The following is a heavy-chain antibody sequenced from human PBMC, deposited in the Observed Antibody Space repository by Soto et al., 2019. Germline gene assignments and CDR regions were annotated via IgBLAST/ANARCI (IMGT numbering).Heavy chain of an antibody. CDR3: ARVANRYFDL. CDR1: EFTSSGYW. V-gene: IGHV3-7*01. CDR2: IKQAGSEK. Sequence: EVQLVESGGGLVQPGGALRLSCAASEFTSSGYWMTSVRQAPGKGVEWVANIKQAGSEKYDVDSVKGRFSISRDNAKNSLYLQMDRLRVEDTAVYYCARVANRYFDLWGRGTLVTVSS. J-gene: IGHJ2*01.